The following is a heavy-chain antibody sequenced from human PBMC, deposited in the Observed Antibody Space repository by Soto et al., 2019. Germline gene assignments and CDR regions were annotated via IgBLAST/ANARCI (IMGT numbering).Heavy chain of an antibody. CDR1: GFTVSSNX. Sequence: LXLSCAASGFTVSSNXMSWVRQAPGKGLEWVSVIYSGGSTYYADSVKGRFTISRDNSKNTLFLQMNSLRAEDTAVYYCARLYYYDSSGYYDYWGQGTLVTV. J-gene: IGHJ4*02. V-gene: IGHV3-53*01. D-gene: IGHD3-22*01. CDR3: ARLYYYDSSGYYDY. CDR2: IYSGGST.